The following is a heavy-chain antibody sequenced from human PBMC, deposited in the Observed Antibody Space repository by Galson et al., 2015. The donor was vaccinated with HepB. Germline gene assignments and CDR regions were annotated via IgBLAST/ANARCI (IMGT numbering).Heavy chain of an antibody. Sequence: QSGAEVKKPGESLKISCKDSGNTFTTYWIDWVRQRPGKGLEWMGIIWPTDSDTKYSPSFQGQVTISVDKSISTAYLQWRSLKASDTGVYYCARRRADAFETWGQGTMVIVSS. V-gene: IGHV5-51*03. CDR2: IWPTDSDT. CDR3: ARRRADAFET. J-gene: IGHJ3*02. CDR1: GNTFTTYW.